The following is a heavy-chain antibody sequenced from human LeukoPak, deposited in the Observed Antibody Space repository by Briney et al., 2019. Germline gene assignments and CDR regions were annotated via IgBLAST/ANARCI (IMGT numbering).Heavy chain of an antibody. CDR1: GGSFSGYY. Sequence: SETLSLTCAVYGGSFSGYYWSWIRQPPGKGLELIGEINHSGSTNYNPSLKSRVTISVDTSKNQFSLKLSSVTAADTAVYYCASIVPAAIPYWGQGTLVTVSS. CDR3: ASIVPAAIPY. CDR2: INHSGST. V-gene: IGHV4-34*01. D-gene: IGHD2-2*01. J-gene: IGHJ4*02.